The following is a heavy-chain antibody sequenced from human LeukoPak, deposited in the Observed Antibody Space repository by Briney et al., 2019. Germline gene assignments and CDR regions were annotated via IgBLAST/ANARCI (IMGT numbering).Heavy chain of an antibody. CDR2: IYYSGST. J-gene: IGHJ4*02. CDR3: ARGGYDFWSGYRAFDY. CDR1: GGSVSSGSYY. D-gene: IGHD3-3*01. V-gene: IGHV4-61*01. Sequence: SETLSLTCTVSGGSVSSGSYYWSWIRQSPGKGLEWIGYIYYSGSTNYNPSLKSRVTISVDTSKNQFSLKLSSVTAADTAVYYCARGGYDFWSGYRAFDYWGQGTLVTVSS.